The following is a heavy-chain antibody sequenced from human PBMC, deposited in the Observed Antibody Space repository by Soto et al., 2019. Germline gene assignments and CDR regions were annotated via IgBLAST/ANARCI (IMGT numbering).Heavy chain of an antibody. Sequence: SETLSLTCTVSGGSISSYYWSWIRQPPGKGLEWIGYIYYSGSTNYNPSLKSRVTISVDTSKNQFSLKLSSVTAADTAVYYCARKSGYDIGFDYWGQGTLVTVS. V-gene: IGHV4-59*01. J-gene: IGHJ4*02. CDR2: IYYSGST. D-gene: IGHD5-12*01. CDR3: ARKSGYDIGFDY. CDR1: GGSISSYY.